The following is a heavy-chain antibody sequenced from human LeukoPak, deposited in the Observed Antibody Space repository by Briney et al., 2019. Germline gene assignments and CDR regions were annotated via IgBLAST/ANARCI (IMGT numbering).Heavy chain of an antibody. CDR2: ISYDGSNK. CDR3: ARDCGLYLDY. CDR1: GFTFSSYA. Sequence: GGSLRLSCAASGFTFSSYAMHWVRQAPGKGLEWVAVISYDGSNKYYADSVKGRFTISRDNSKNTLYLQMNSLRAEDTAVYYCARDCGLYLDYWGQGTLVTVSS. D-gene: IGHD2-21*01. J-gene: IGHJ4*02. V-gene: IGHV3-30-3*01.